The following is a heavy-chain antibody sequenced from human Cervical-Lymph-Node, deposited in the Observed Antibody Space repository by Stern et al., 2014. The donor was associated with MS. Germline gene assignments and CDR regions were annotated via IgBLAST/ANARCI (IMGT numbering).Heavy chain of an antibody. CDR3: ARKADWGDYFDY. V-gene: IGHV4-59*08. CDR2: IYYSGSA. J-gene: IGHJ4*02. D-gene: IGHD7-27*01. CDR1: GDSIRSYF. Sequence: QVQLQESGPGLLKPSETLSLTCTVSGDSIRSYFWTWIRQPPGKTLEWIGYIYYSGSADYKPSLKSRVTMSVDTSNKQFALKLSSVTAADTAVYYCARKADWGDYFDYWGQGTLVTVSS.